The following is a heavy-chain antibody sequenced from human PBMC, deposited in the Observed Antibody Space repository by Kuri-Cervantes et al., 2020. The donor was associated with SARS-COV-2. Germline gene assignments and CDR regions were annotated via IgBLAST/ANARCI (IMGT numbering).Heavy chain of an antibody. V-gene: IGHV5-51*01. CDR1: GYSFTSYW. CDR3: ARRAYGEQVDYYYMDV. Sequence: GESLKISCKGSGYSFTSYWIGWVRQTPGKGLEWMGIIYPGDSDTRYSPSFQGQVTISADKSISTASLQWSSLKASDTAMYYCARRAYGEQVDYYYMDVWGKGTTVTVSS. J-gene: IGHJ6*03. CDR2: IYPGDSDT. D-gene: IGHD4-17*01.